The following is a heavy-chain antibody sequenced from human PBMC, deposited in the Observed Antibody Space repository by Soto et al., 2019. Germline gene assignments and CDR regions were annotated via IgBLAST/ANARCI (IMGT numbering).Heavy chain of an antibody. CDR2: IYYSGST. CDR1: GGSISSSSYY. D-gene: IGHD6-13*01. CDR3: ARHGIAAAINWFDP. J-gene: IGHJ5*02. Sequence: SETLSLTCTVSGGSISSSSYYWGWIRQPPGKGLEWIGSIYYSGSTYYNPSLKSRVTISVDTSKNQFSLKLSSVTAADTAVYYCARHGIAAAINWFDPWGQGTLVTVSS. V-gene: IGHV4-39*01.